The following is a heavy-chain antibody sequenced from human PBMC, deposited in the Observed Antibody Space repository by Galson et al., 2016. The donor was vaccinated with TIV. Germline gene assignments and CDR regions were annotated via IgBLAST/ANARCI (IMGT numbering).Heavy chain of an antibody. CDR2: ISHDGNNK. CDR1: GFTFDSYT. V-gene: IGHV3-30-3*01. Sequence: SLRLSCAASGFTFDSYTFHCVRQTPGKGLEWVAIISHDGNNKDFADSVQGRFTISRDSSKNTVFLQMNSLRLEDTAVYYCTRDGRGNWKYVDYFDYWGQGTLVTVSS. J-gene: IGHJ4*02. CDR3: TRDGRGNWKYVDYFDY. D-gene: IGHD1-7*01.